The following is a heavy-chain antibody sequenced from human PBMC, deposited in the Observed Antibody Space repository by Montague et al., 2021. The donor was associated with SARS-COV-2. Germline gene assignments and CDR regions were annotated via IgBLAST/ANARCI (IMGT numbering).Heavy chain of an antibody. D-gene: IGHD4-17*01. J-gene: IGHJ1*01. CDR1: GFTFGSYS. CDR3: ADYGDTEPIQH. V-gene: IGHV3-48*04. Sequence: SLRLSCAASGFTFGSYSMNWVRQAPGKGLEWVSYISRGSRTIYYADSVKGRITISRDNAKNSLYLQMNSLRAEDTAVYYCADYGDTEPIQHWGQGTLVTVSS. CDR2: ISRGSRTI.